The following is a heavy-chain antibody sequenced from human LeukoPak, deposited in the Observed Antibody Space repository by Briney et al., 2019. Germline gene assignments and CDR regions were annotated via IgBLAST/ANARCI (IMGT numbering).Heavy chain of an antibody. CDR1: GFTFSTYT. D-gene: IGHD2-21*02. CDR3: ARDPKAYCGGDCYSPFDY. V-gene: IGHV3-48*02. CDR2: ISGGGSST. Sequence: GGSLRLSCAASGFTFSTYTMNWVRQAPGKGLEWVSYISGGGSSTYYADSVKGRFTISRDNARDSLYLQMNSLRDEDTAVYYCARDPKAYCGGDCYSPFDYWGQGTLVTVSS. J-gene: IGHJ4*02.